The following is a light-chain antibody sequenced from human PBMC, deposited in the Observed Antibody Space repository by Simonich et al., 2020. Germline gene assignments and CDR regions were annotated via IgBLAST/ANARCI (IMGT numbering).Light chain of an antibody. J-gene: IGLJ2*01. Sequence: QSVLTQPPSVSGAPGQRVTISCTGSSSNIGAGYDVHWYQKLPGTAPKLLIYGNGNRPSGVPDRFSGSKSGTSASLAITGLQAEDEADYYCQSYDSSLSGSVFGGGTKLTVL. CDR1: SSNIGAGYD. V-gene: IGLV1-40*01. CDR3: QSYDSSLSGSV. CDR2: GNG.